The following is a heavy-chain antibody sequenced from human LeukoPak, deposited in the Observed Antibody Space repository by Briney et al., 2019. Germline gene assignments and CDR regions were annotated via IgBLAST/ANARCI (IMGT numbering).Heavy chain of an antibody. CDR1: GFTFSSYA. CDR3: AREVGYDDSADAFHI. V-gene: IGHV3-30-3*01. D-gene: IGHD3-22*01. J-gene: IGHJ3*02. CDR2: ISYDGSNK. Sequence: GGSLRLSCAASGFTFSSYAMHWVRQAPGKGLEWVAVISYDGSNKYYADSLKGRFTISRDNSKNTLYLQMNSLETEDTAIYYCAREVGYDDSADAFHIWGQGTMVTVSS.